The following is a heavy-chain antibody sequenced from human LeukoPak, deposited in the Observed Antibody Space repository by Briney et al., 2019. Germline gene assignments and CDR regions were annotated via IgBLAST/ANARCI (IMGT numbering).Heavy chain of an antibody. CDR1: GFTFSSYG. D-gene: IGHD3-10*01. CDR3: ASPPLWFGELLSFPFDY. Sequence: PGGSLRLSCAASGFTFSSYGMHWVRQAPGKGLEWVAFIRYDGSNKYYADSVKGRFTISRDNSKNTLYLQMNSLRAEDTAVYYCASPPLWFGELLSFPFDYWGQGTLVTVSS. CDR2: IRYDGSNK. V-gene: IGHV3-30*02. J-gene: IGHJ4*02.